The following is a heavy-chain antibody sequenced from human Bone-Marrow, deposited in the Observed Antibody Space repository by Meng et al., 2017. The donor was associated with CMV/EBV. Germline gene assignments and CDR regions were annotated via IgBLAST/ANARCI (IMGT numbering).Heavy chain of an antibody. CDR1: GGSISSSSYY. J-gene: IGHJ4*02. Sequence: SETLSLTCTVSGGSISSSSYYWGWIRQPPGKGLEWIGTISYSGTTYYNPSLESRVSISVDTSQNQFSLKLSSVTAADTAVYYCARRRSLDYWGQGTLVTVAS. CDR3: ARRRSLDY. CDR2: ISYSGTT. V-gene: IGHV4-39*07.